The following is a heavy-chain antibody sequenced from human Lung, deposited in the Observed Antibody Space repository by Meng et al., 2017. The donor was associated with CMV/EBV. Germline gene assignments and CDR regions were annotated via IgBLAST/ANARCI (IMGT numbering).Heavy chain of an antibody. CDR2: IYHSGST. Sequence: QVLRQGAGPGLVKPSGPLSLTCAVSGGSISSSNWWSWVRQPPGKGLEWIGEIYHSGSTNYNPSLKSRVTISVDKSKNQFSLKLSSVTAADTAVYYCASFPPPGKQWLVTDYWGQGTLVTVSS. CDR1: GGSISSSNW. V-gene: IGHV4-4*02. D-gene: IGHD6-19*01. CDR3: ASFPPPGKQWLVTDY. J-gene: IGHJ4*02.